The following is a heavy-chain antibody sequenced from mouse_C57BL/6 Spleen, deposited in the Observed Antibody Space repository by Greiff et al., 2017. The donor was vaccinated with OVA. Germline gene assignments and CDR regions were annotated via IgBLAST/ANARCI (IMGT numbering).Heavy chain of an antibody. CDR1: GYTFTSYW. Sequence: QVQLKQSGAELVKPGASVKLSCKASGYTFTSYWMHWVKQRPGQGLEWIGMIHPNSGSTNYNEKFKSKATLTVDKSSSTAYMQRSSMTSEDSAVYYCARNYYDYWGQGTTLTVSS. D-gene: IGHD1-1*01. CDR2: IHPNSGST. V-gene: IGHV1-64*01. CDR3: ARNYYDY. J-gene: IGHJ2*01.